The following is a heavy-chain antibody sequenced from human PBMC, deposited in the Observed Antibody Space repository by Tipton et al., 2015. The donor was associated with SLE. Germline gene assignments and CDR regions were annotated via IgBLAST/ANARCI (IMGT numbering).Heavy chain of an antibody. CDR1: GGSFSGYY. Sequence: LRLSCAVYGGSFSGYYWSWIRQPPGKGLEWIGEINHSGSTNYNPSLKSRVTISVDTSKNQFSLKLSSVTAADTAVYYCARGVGYCSSTSCYTLNYWGQGTLVTVSA. D-gene: IGHD2-2*02. CDR2: INHSGST. CDR3: ARGVGYCSSTSCYTLNY. V-gene: IGHV4-34*01. J-gene: IGHJ4*02.